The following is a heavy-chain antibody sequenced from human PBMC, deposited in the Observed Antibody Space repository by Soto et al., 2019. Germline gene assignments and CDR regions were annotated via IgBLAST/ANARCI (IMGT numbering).Heavy chain of an antibody. V-gene: IGHV4-34*01. CDR3: ARGLILWFGELSRRGGYYYYMDV. CDR1: GGSLSGYQ. Sequence: QVQLQQWGAGLLKPSETLSLTCAVYGGSLSGYQWSWIRQTPGKGLEWIGGINDSGDINYNPSLKSRVTILVDSPKKQISLRLSFVTAADTAVYYCARGLILWFGELSRRGGYYYYMDVWGKGTTVIVSS. D-gene: IGHD3-10*01. J-gene: IGHJ6*03. CDR2: INDSGDI.